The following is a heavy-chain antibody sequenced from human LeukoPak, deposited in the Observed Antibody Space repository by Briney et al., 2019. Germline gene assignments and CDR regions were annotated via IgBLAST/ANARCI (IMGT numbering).Heavy chain of an antibody. Sequence: GGSLSLSCAASGFTFSSYGMHWVRQAPGKGLEWVAVISYDGSNKYYADSVKGRFTISRDNSKNTLYLQMNSLRAEDTAVYYCARGSWIRLDYWGQGTLVTVSS. J-gene: IGHJ4*02. V-gene: IGHV3-30*03. CDR3: ARGSWIRLDY. CDR1: GFTFSSYG. CDR2: ISYDGSNK. D-gene: IGHD5-18*01.